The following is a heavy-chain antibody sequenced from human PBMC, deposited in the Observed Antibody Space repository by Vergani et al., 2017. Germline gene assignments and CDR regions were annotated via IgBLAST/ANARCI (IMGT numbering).Heavy chain of an antibody. Sequence: QLQLQESGSGLVKPSQTLSLTCAVSGGSISSGGYSWSWIRQPPGKGLEWIGYIYHSGSTNYNPSLKSRVTISVDTSKNQFSLKLSSVTAADTAVYYCARDLTKDSSSSTWGQGTLVTVSS. D-gene: IGHD6-13*01. J-gene: IGHJ5*02. CDR2: IYHSGST. V-gene: IGHV4-30-2*01. CDR1: GGSISSGGYS. CDR3: ARDLTKDSSSST.